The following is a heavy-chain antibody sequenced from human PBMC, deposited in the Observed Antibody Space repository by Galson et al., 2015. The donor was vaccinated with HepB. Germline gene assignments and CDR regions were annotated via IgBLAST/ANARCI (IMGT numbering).Heavy chain of an antibody. Sequence: CAIFSDSVSSNSSLWYWIRQSRQTRLEWLGRTYYRSNWNNDYAVAVTSRISITSYTSKNHFSLQLNSVTHEDTAVYVCARVRRVRKGYKSLFDYWGQDTLVTVSS. J-gene: IGHJ4*02. CDR3: ARVRRVRKGYKSLFDY. CDR1: SDSVSSNSSL. CDR2: TYYRSNWNN. D-gene: IGHD2-2*02. V-gene: IGHV6-1*01.